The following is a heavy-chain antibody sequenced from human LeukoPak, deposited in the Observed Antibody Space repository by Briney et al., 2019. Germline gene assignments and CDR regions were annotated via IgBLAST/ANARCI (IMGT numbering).Heavy chain of an antibody. CDR3: ARMDGIAVAGVAFDI. CDR2: IFYSGST. V-gene: IGHV4-59*11. J-gene: IGHJ3*02. D-gene: IGHD6-19*01. CDR1: GGSNSGHY. Sequence: PSETLSLTCTVPGGSNSGHYWSWIRQPPGKGLEWIGYIFYSGSTNYNPSLKSRVTITVDTSKNQFSLKLSSVTAADTAVYYGARMDGIAVAGVAFDIWGQGTMVTVSS.